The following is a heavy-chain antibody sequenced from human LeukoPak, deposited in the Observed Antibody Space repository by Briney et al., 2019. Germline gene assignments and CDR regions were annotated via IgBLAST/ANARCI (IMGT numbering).Heavy chain of an antibody. CDR2: IYYSGST. V-gene: IGHV4-59*01. J-gene: IGHJ5*02. CDR1: GGSISSYY. Sequence: SETLSLTCTVSGGSISSYYWSWIRQPPGKGLEWIGYIYYSGSTNYNPSLKSRVTISVDTSKNQFSLKLSSVTAADTAVYYCARDQQYSSPPRGKYNWFDPWGQGTLVTVSS. D-gene: IGHD6-6*01. CDR3: ARDQQYSSPPRGKYNWFDP.